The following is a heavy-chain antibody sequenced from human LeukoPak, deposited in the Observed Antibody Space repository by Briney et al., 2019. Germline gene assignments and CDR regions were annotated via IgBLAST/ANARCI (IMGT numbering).Heavy chain of an antibody. CDR1: GYTFTSYY. CDR3: ARGEQGLLWFGELLSH. Sequence: SVEVSCKASGYTFTSYYMHWVRQAPGQGLEWMGGIIPIFGTANYAQKFQGRVTITADESTSTAYMELSSLRSEDTAVYYCARGEQGLLWFGELLSHWGQGTLVTVSS. CDR2: IIPIFGTA. D-gene: IGHD3-10*01. J-gene: IGHJ4*02. V-gene: IGHV1-69*13.